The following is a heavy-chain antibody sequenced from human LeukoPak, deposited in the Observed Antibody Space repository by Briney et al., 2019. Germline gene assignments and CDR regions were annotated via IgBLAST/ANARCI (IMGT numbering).Heavy chain of an antibody. J-gene: IGHJ5*02. V-gene: IGHV1-69*05. CDR3: ARGGVYNWNPGWFDP. Sequence: SVKVSCKASGGTFSSYAISWVRQAPGQGLEWMGGIIPIFGTANYAQKFQGRVTITTDESTSTAYMELSSLRSEDTAVYYCARGGVYNWNPGWFDPWGQGTLVTVSS. D-gene: IGHD1-20*01. CDR2: IIPIFGTA. CDR1: GGTFSSYA.